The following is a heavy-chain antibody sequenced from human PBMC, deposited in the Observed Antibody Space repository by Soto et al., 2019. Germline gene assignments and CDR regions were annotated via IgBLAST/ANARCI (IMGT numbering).Heavy chain of an antibody. V-gene: IGHV3-23*01. CDR2: TSSNGGAS. Sequence: GGSLRLSCAASGFAFSTYAMHWARQAPGKGLEWVSATSSNGGASFYADSVRGRFTISRDNSRNTLFLQMSGLRAEDTAVYSCAQITSESATGFWGQGTLVTVSS. CDR3: AQITSESATGF. D-gene: IGHD1-20*01. J-gene: IGHJ4*02. CDR1: GFAFSTYA.